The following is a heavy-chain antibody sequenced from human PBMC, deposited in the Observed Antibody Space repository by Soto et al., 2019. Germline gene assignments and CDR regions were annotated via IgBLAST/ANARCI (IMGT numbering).Heavy chain of an antibody. CDR3: ARVRVRFLEWLGSEG. D-gene: IGHD3-3*01. J-gene: IGHJ4*02. V-gene: IGHV1-69*12. CDR1: GGTFSSYA. CDR2: IIPIFGTA. Sequence: QVQLVQSGDEVKKPGSSVKVSCKASGGTFSSYAISWVRQAPGQGLEWMGGIIPIFGTANYAQKFQGRVTITADESTSTAYVELSSLSSEDTAVYYCARVRVRFLEWLGSEGWGQGTLVTVSS.